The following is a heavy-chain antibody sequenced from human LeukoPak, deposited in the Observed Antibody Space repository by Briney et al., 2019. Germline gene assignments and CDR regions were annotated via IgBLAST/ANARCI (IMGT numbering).Heavy chain of an antibody. V-gene: IGHV1-2*06. J-gene: IGHJ2*01. CDR3: ARYSVLGYSYDSSGQWYFDL. CDR2: INPNSGGT. D-gene: IGHD3-22*01. Sequence: ASLKVSCKASGYTFTGSYMHWVRQAPGQGLEWMGRINPNSGGTNYAQKFQGTVTMTRDTSISTAYMELSRLRSDDTAVYYCARYSVLGYSYDSSGQWYFDLWGRRTLVTVSS. CDR1: GYTFTGSY.